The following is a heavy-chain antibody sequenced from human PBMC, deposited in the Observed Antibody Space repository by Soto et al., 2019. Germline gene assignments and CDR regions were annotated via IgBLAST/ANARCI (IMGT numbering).Heavy chain of an antibody. D-gene: IGHD3-22*01. Sequence: GGSLRLSFAASWFTFSSYGVHRVPPAPGQGLGWGVSVSYDGSNKHSADSVKGRFTISRDNSMNSLDLQMNSLRAEDTAVYYCAKDTYYYDRSGYYTYDHWGQGTQVTVSS. CDR1: WFTFSSYG. V-gene: IGHV3-30*18. CDR2: VSYDGSNK. J-gene: IGHJ4*02. CDR3: AKDTYYYDRSGYYTYDH.